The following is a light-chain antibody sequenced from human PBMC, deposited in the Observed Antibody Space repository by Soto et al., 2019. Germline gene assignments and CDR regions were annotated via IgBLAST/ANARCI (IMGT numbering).Light chain of an antibody. CDR2: QMS. V-gene: IGKV2-24*01. J-gene: IGKJ1*01. Sequence: DIVLTQTPLSSPVTLGQPASISCRSSQNLVYSDGNTYLSWLQQRPGQPPRLLIYQMSNRFSGVRDRVSGSGAGTDFTLTISRVEAEDVGIYSCVQFSHFPRTFGQGTKVEIK. CDR1: QNLVYSDGNTY. CDR3: VQFSHFPRT.